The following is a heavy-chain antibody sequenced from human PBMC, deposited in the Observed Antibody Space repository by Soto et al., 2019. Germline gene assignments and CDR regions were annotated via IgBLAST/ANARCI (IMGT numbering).Heavy chain of an antibody. CDR1: GGTFSNYA. V-gene: IGHV1-69*01. CDR2: TIPISETP. J-gene: IGHJ5*01. Sequence: QVQLVQSGAEVKEPGSSVKVSCKTSGGTFSNYAITWVRQAPGQGLEWMGGTIPISETPIYAQKFGGRLTTTADESTTTAHWELSSLRPGDTAVVYWAGGEGIVSAISAPLDSWGQGTLVTVSS. D-gene: IGHD5-12*01. CDR3: AGGEGIVSAISAPLDS.